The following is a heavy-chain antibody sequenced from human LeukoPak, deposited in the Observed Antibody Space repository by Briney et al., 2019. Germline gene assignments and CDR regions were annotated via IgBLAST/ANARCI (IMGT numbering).Heavy chain of an antibody. CDR3: ARGYSSSWYSPLDY. CDR2: IYSGGST. J-gene: IGHJ4*02. V-gene: IGHV3-66*01. D-gene: IGHD6-13*01. CDR1: GFTVSSNY. Sequence: GGSLRLSCAASGFTVSSNYMSWVRQAPGKGLEWVSVIYSGGSTYYADSVKGRFTISSDNSKNTLYLQMNSLRAEDTAVYYCARGYSSSWYSPLDYWGQGTLVTVSS.